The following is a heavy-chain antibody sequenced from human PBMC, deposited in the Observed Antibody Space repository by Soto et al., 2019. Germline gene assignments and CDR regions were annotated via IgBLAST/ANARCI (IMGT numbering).Heavy chain of an antibody. Sequence: NPSETLSLTCTVSGGPISSSDHYWGWIRQPPGKGLEWIGTVDYTGDTSYNPSLKSRVTISVDTSKNQFSLRLTSVTAADTAVYYCAREFPPGKGFDYWGQGTLVTVSS. CDR2: VDYTGDT. D-gene: IGHD2-21*01. J-gene: IGHJ4*02. V-gene: IGHV4-39*02. CDR3: AREFPPGKGFDY. CDR1: GGPISSSDHY.